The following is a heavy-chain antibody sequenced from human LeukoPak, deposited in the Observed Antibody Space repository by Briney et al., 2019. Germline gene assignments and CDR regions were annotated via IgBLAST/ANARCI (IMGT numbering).Heavy chain of an antibody. CDR2: IRPTDGST. CDR1: GYTFINHY. CDR3: TRTINSWFDP. D-gene: IGHD3-9*01. Sequence: ASAKASCKPSGYTFINHYIHWVRQAPGQGLEWMGVIRPTDGSTSYAQNFQGRLSMTSDTSTSTAYMELSSLRSEDTAIYYCTRTINSWFDPWGQGTPVSVSS. V-gene: IGHV1-46*01. J-gene: IGHJ5*02.